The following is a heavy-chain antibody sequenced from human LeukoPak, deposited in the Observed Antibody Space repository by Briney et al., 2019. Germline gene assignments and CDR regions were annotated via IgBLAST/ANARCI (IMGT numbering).Heavy chain of an antibody. J-gene: IGHJ4*02. Sequence: GSVKGSCKASGYTFSNDGINRVGPGPGQGLEWMGWISAYNGNTNYAQKLQGRVTMNTDTSTSTAYMELRSLRSEDTAVYYCARGYSSGLYDYWGQGTLVTVSS. CDR2: ISAYNGNT. V-gene: IGHV1-18*01. CDR3: ARGYSSGLYDY. CDR1: GYTFSNDG. D-gene: IGHD6-19*01.